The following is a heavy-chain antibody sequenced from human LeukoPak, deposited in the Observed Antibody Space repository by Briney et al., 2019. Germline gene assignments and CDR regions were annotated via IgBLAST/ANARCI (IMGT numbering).Heavy chain of an antibody. Sequence: GSLRLSCAASGFTFSSYGMHWVRQAPGKGLEWVAVIWYDGSNKYYADSVKGRFTISRDNSKNTLYLQMNSLRAEDTAVYYCAKDCERYCSGGSCYGQDYWGQGTLVTVSS. CDR3: AKDCERYCSGGSCYGQDY. J-gene: IGHJ4*02. V-gene: IGHV3-33*06. CDR1: GFTFSSYG. CDR2: IWYDGSNK. D-gene: IGHD2-15*01.